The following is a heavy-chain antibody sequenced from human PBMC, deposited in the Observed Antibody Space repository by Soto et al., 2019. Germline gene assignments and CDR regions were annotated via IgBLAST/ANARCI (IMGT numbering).Heavy chain of an antibody. CDR3: ARGLVVPAANPHYYYYYGMDV. V-gene: IGHV1-2*04. D-gene: IGHD2-2*01. CDR1: GYTFTGYY. J-gene: IGHJ6*02. CDR2: INPNSGGT. Sequence: ASVKVSCKASGYTFTGYYMHWVRQAPGQGLEWMGWINPNSGGTNYAQKFQGWVTRTRDTSISTAYMELSRLRSDDTAVYYCARGLVVPAANPHYYYYYGMDVWGQGTTVTVSS.